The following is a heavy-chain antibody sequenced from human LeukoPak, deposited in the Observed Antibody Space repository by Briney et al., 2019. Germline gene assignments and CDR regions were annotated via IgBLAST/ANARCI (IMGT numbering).Heavy chain of an antibody. D-gene: IGHD3-9*01. J-gene: IGHJ4*02. CDR2: IWYDGSNK. CDR3: AREYYDILTGYYGGSNPFDY. CDR1: GFTFSSYG. V-gene: IGHV3-33*01. Sequence: PGGFLRLSCAASGFTFSSYGMHWVRQAPGKGLEWVAVIWYDGSNKYYADSVKGRFTISRDNSKNTLYLQMNSLRAEDTAVYYCAREYYDILTGYYGGSNPFDYWGQGTLVTVSS.